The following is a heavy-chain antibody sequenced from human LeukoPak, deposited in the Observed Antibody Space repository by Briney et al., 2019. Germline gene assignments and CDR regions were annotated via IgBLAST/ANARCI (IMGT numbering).Heavy chain of an antibody. CDR3: ARELRNDFWSGYFVY. D-gene: IGHD3-3*01. Sequence: ASVKVSXKASGYTFTSYGISWGRQGPGQGLEWMGGIIPIFGTANYAQKFQGRVTITADESTSTAYMELSSLRSEDTAVYYCARELRNDFWSGYFVYWGQGTRVTVSS. CDR1: GYTFTSYG. V-gene: IGHV1-69*13. J-gene: IGHJ4*02. CDR2: IIPIFGTA.